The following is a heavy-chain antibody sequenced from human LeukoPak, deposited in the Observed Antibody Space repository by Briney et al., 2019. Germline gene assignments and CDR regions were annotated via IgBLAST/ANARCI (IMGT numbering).Heavy chain of an antibody. CDR2: IDRDGNIT. V-gene: IGHV3-74*01. CDR1: GFTFSSYW. Sequence: GESLRLSCAASGFTFSSYWMHWVRQTPGKGLVLVSRIDRDGNITSYADSVKGRFTISRDNAKNTLYLQMYSLRAEDTAVYYCARISYDSSGYYDYWGQGTLVTVSS. D-gene: IGHD3-22*01. CDR3: ARISYDSSGYYDY. J-gene: IGHJ4*02.